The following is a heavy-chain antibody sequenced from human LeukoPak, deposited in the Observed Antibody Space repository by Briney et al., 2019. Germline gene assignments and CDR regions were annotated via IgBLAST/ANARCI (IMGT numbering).Heavy chain of an antibody. CDR2: TNWNGGST. J-gene: IGHJ4*02. Sequence: PGGSLRLSCAASGFTFDDYGMSWVRQAPGKGLEWVSGTNWNGGSTGYADSVKGRFTISRDNAKNSLYLQMNSLRAGDTALYYCARERTYYYDSNPDYFDYWGQGTLVTVSS. V-gene: IGHV3-20*04. CDR1: GFTFDDYG. CDR3: ARERTYYYDSNPDYFDY. D-gene: IGHD3-22*01.